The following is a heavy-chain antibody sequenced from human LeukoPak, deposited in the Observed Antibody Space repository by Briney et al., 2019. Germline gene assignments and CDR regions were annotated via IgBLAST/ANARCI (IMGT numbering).Heavy chain of an antibody. D-gene: IGHD3-16*01. Sequence: GGSLRLSCAASGFTFSNYALHWVRQAPGKGLEGVAVIAYDGSNKFYADSVRGRFTISRDNSKNTLFLQMNSLRSEDTAVYYCARDNDSRDPPHFDYWGQGTLVTVSS. CDR1: GFTFSNYA. CDR3: ARDNDSRDPPHFDY. V-gene: IGHV3-30*04. J-gene: IGHJ4*02. CDR2: IAYDGSNK.